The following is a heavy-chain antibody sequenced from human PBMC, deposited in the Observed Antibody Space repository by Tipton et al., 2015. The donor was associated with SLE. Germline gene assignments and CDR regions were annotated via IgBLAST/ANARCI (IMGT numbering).Heavy chain of an antibody. D-gene: IGHD1-26*01. V-gene: IGHV3-23*01. J-gene: IGHJ4*02. CDR3: AKDGGSYQGEFDY. CDR1: GFTVSSNY. Sequence: SLRLSCAASGFTVSSNYMSWVRQAPGKGLEWVSAISGSGGSIYFPDSVKGRFTISRDNSKNTLYLQMNSLRAEDTAVYYCAKDGGSYQGEFDYWGQGTLVTVSS. CDR2: ISGSGGSI.